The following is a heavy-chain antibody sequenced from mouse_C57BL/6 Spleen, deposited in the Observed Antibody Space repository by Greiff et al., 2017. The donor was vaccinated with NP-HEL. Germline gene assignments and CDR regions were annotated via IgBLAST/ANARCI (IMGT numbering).Heavy chain of an antibody. V-gene: IGHV1-81*01. CDR2: IYPRSGNT. J-gene: IGHJ3*01. CDR3: ARLGYYYGSSFSWFAY. Sequence: QVHVKQSGAELARPGASVKLSCKASGYTFTSYGISWVKQRTGQGLEWIGEIYPRSGNTYYNEKFKGKATLTADKSSSTAYMELRSLTSEDSAVYFCARLGYYYGSSFSWFAYWGQGTLVTVSA. D-gene: IGHD1-1*01. CDR1: GYTFTSYG.